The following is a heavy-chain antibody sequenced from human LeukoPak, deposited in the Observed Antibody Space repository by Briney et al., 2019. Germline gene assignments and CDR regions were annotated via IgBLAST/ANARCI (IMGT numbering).Heavy chain of an antibody. Sequence: SETLSLTCTVSGDSISSSPYYWGWIRQPPGKGLEWIGYFHNSGTSTYNPSLKSRVTISADTSKNQFSLKLNSLTTADTDVYYCTRGAGWLIDYWGQGILVTVSS. V-gene: IGHV4-61*05. D-gene: IGHD3-16*01. CDR2: FHNSGTS. J-gene: IGHJ4*02. CDR3: TRGAGWLIDY. CDR1: GDSISSSPYY.